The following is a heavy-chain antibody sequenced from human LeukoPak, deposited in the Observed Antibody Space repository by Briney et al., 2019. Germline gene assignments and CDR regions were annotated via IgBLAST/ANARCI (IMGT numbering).Heavy chain of an antibody. CDR1: GDSISSGRYS. D-gene: IGHD3-10*01. CDR3: ASPDRVRGVDY. V-gene: IGHV4-30-2*03. Sequence: SQTLSLTCAISGDSISSGRYSWSWIRQPPGQGLEWIGFIYHSGNTYYNPSLKSRVTISVDTSKNQFSLKLSSVTAADTAVYYCASPDRVRGVDYWGQGTLVTVSS. J-gene: IGHJ4*02. CDR2: IYHSGNT.